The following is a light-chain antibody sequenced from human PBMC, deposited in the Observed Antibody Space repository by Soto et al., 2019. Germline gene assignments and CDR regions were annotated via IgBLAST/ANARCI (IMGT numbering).Light chain of an antibody. V-gene: IGLV3-21*04. J-gene: IGLJ3*02. CDR2: YDT. Sequence: SYELTQPPSVSVAPGKTARITCGGNNIGTKSVHWYQQRPGQAPVVVIYYDTDRPSGIPERFSGSNSGNTATLTISRVEAGDEADYYCQLWDSSSDHWVFGGGTKVTVL. CDR3: QLWDSSSDHWV. CDR1: NIGTKS.